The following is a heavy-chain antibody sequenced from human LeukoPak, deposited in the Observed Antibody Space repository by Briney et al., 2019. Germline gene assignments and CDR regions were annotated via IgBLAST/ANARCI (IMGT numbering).Heavy chain of an antibody. CDR2: IWYDGSNK. Sequence: GGSLRLSCAASGFTFSSYGMHWVRQAPGKGLEWVAVIWYDGSNKYYADSVKGRFTVSRDNPKNTLYVQMNSLRAEDTAVYYCARAQSGYPPDYWGQGTLVAVSS. J-gene: IGHJ4*02. D-gene: IGHD3-9*01. V-gene: IGHV3-33*01. CDR1: GFTFSSYG. CDR3: ARAQSGYPPDY.